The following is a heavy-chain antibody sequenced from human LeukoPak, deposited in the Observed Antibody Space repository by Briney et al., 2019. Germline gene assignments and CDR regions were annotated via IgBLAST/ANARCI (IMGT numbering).Heavy chain of an antibody. J-gene: IGHJ3*02. D-gene: IGHD3-22*01. CDR3: ARVSGITMIVVVNSDAFDI. Sequence: PSETLSLTCTVSGGSISSYYWSWIRQSPGKGLEWIGYIYYSGSTNYNPSLKSRVTISVDTSKNQFSLKLSSVTAADTAVYYCARVSGITMIVVVNSDAFDIRGQGTMVTVSS. CDR2: IYYSGST. CDR1: GGSISSYY. V-gene: IGHV4-59*12.